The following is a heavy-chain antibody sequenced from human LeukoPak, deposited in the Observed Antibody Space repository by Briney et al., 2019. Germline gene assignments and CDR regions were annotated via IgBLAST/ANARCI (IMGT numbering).Heavy chain of an antibody. CDR1: GFTFDTFV. CDR3: ARGNRGRSYGGDS. V-gene: IGHV3-64*04. Sequence: GGSLRLSCSASGFTFDTFVMHWVRQAPGKGLEYVSGISGNGGSTYNADFVKGRFTISRDNAKNSLFLQINSLRAEDTALYYCARGNRGRSYGGDSWGQGTLVTVSS. D-gene: IGHD1-26*01. J-gene: IGHJ4*02. CDR2: ISGNGGST.